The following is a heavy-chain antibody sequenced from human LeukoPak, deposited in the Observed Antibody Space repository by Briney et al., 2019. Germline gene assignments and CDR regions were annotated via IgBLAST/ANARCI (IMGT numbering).Heavy chain of an antibody. CDR3: AKGSYYYDSADYFDY. J-gene: IGHJ4*02. CDR1: GFTFSSYA. Sequence: GGSLRLSCAASGFTFSSYAMSWVRQAPGKGLEWVSTLSGSGGNTYYADSVKGRVTISRDNSKNTLYLQMNSLRAEDTAVYHCAKGSYYYDSADYFDYWGQGILVTASS. D-gene: IGHD3-22*01. CDR2: LSGSGGNT. V-gene: IGHV3-23*01.